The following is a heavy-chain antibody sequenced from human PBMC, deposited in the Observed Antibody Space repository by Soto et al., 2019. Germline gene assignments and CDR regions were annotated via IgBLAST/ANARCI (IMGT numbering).Heavy chain of an antibody. D-gene: IGHD2-2*02. Sequence: CLGLSCAACGVSFNSYAITWVLQAPGKGLEWVSAISGSGGSTYYADSVKGRFTISRDNSKNTLYLQMNSLRAEDTAVYYCAKDRVAVTAAIDYYSYGMDVRAERTTLTVSS. J-gene: IGHJ6*04. V-gene: IGHV3-23*01. CDR3: AKDRVAVTAAIDYYSYGMDV. CDR2: ISGSGGST. CDR1: GVSFNSYA.